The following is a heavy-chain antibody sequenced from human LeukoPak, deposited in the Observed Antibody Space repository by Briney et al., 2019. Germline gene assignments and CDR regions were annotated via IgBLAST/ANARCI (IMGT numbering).Heavy chain of an antibody. CDR1: GFTIDDYA. V-gene: IGHV3-9*01. CDR2: ISYNSDNI. D-gene: IGHD3-22*01. J-gene: IGHJ4*02. Sequence: GGSLRLSCAASGFTIDDYAMHWVRQAPGKGLEWVSGISYNSDNIGYADSVKGRFTISRDNAKNSLYLQMNSLRAEDTAVYYCARDQVPYYYDSSGPTPDYWGQGTLVTVSS. CDR3: ARDQVPYYYDSSGPTPDY.